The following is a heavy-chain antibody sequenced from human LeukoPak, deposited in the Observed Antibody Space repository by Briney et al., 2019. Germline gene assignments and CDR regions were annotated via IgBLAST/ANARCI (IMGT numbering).Heavy chain of an antibody. D-gene: IGHD4-11*01. V-gene: IGHV4-59*01. CDR3: ARGTTVKTFDI. Sequence: SETLSLTCTVSGGSLSSYYWSWLRQPPGGGLGWIGYIYYSASTNYNPSLKSRVTISVDTSKNQFSLKLSSVTAADTAMYYCARGTTVKTFDIWGQGTMVTVSS. J-gene: IGHJ3*02. CDR1: GGSLSSYY. CDR2: IYYSAST.